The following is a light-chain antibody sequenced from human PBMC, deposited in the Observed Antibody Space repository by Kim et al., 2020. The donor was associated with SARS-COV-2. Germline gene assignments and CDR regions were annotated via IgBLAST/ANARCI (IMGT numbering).Light chain of an antibody. CDR1: KIGSKN. CDR2: RDS. V-gene: IGLV3-9*01. J-gene: IGLJ2*01. Sequence: VAMGETARITCRRNKIGSKNVHWYQKKPGQALVLVIYRDSNRPSGIPERFSGSNSGNTATLTISRAQAGDEADYYCQVWDSSTVVFGGGTQLTVL. CDR3: QVWDSSTVV.